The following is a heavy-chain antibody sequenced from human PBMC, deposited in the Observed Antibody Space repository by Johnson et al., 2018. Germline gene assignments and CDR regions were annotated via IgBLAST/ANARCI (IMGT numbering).Heavy chain of an antibody. CDR2: ISRTSRYI. D-gene: IGHD6-19*01. CDR1: GFTLRSYS. V-gene: IGHV3-21*01. Sequence: EVQLLESGGGLVKXGGSLRLSCAASGFTLRSYSMNWVRQAPGKGLEWVSSISRTSRYIYYADSVKGRFTISRDNAKNSLYLQMNSLRADDTAVYYCARAPPGSSVFSYYYYMDVWGKGTTVTVSS. CDR3: ARAPPGSSVFSYYYYMDV. J-gene: IGHJ6*03.